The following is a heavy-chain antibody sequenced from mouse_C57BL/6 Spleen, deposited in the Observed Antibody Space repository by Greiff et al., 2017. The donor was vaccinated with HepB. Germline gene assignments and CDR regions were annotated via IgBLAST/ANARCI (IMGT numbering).Heavy chain of an antibody. CDR2: IYPGSGST. V-gene: IGHV1-55*01. CDR1: GYTFTSYW. Sequence: VQLQQPGAELVKPGASVKMSCKASGYTFTSYWITWVKQRPGQGLEWIGDIYPGSGSTNYNEKFKSKATLTVDTSSSTAYMQLSSLTSEDSAVYYCARLSGSHPYYYAMDYWGQGTSVTVSS. CDR3: ARLSGSHPYYYAMDY. D-gene: IGHD1-1*01. J-gene: IGHJ4*01.